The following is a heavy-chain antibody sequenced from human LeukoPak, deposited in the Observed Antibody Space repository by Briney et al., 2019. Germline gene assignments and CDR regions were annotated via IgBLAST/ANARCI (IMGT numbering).Heavy chain of an antibody. CDR3: AREGGIYSYGYGRFDY. D-gene: IGHD5-18*01. V-gene: IGHV3-7*01. CDR2: IKEDGSEK. CDR1: GFTFSSYA. J-gene: IGHJ4*02. Sequence: GGSLRLSCAASGFTFSSYAMSWVRQAPGKGLEWVAHIKEDGSEKYYVDSVKGRFTISRDNAKNSLYLQMNSLRAEDTALYYCAREGGIYSYGYGRFDYWGQGTLVTVSS.